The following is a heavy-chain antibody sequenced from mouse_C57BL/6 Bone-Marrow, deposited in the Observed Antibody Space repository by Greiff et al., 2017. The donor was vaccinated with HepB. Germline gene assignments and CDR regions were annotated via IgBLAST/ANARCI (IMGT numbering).Heavy chain of an antibody. CDR2: IHPNSGST. CDR1: GYTFTSYW. Sequence: VQLQQPGAELVKPGASVKLSCKASGYTFTSYWMHWVKQRPGQGLEWIGMIHPNSGSTNYNEKFKSKATLTVDKSSSTAYMQLSSLTSEDSAADYCARSRRYWYFDVGGTGTTVTVSA. CDR3: ARSRRYWYFDV. J-gene: IGHJ1*03. V-gene: IGHV1-64*01.